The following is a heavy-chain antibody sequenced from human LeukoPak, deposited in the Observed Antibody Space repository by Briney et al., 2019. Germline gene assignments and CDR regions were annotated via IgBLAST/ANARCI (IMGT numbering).Heavy chain of an antibody. D-gene: IGHD2-21*02. CDR3: ARDSWAYCGGDCYNYYGLDV. CDR1: GYTFTRYA. V-gene: IGHV1-18*01. CDR2: ISAYNGNT. Sequence: ASVKVSCKASGYTFTRYAISWVRQAPGQGIEWMGWISAYNGNTNYVQKLQGRVTITTDTSTSTAYMELRSLRSDDTAVYYCARDSWAYCGGDCYNYYGLDVWGQGTTVTVSS. J-gene: IGHJ6*02.